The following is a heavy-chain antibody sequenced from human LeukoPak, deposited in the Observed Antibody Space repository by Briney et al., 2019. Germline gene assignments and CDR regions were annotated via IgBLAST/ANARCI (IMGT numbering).Heavy chain of an antibody. J-gene: IGHJ6*02. V-gene: IGHV4-61*05. CDR3: ARHGYYDTLTGSYYYYGMDV. CDR2: IYYSGST. Sequence: PSETLSLTCTVSGGSISSSSYYWGWIRQPPGKGLEWIGYIYYSGSTNYNPSLKSRVTISVDTSRNQFSLKLSSVTAADTAVYYCARHGYYDTLTGSYYYYGMDVWGQGTTVTVSS. D-gene: IGHD3-9*01. CDR1: GGSISSSSYY.